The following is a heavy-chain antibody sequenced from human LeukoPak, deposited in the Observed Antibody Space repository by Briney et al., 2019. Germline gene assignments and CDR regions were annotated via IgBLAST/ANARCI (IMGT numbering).Heavy chain of an antibody. CDR2: IYHGGSV. CDR1: GDSISSGGYS. CDR3: ARYFSGGQFKWFDP. D-gene: IGHD1-26*01. Sequence: SSETLSLTCAVSGDSISSGGYSWSWIRQPPGKGLEWIGYIYHGGSVYYDPSLKSRVNISVDKSKNQFSLELSSVTAADTAVYYCARYFSGGQFKWFDPWGQGTLVTVSS. V-gene: IGHV4-30-2*01. J-gene: IGHJ5*02.